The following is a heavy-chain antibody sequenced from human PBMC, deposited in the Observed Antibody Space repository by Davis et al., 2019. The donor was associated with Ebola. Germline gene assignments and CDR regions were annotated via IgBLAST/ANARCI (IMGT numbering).Heavy chain of an antibody. CDR2: LNPNSGNT. D-gene: IGHD2-8*01. V-gene: IGHV1-8*01. J-gene: IGHJ4*02. Sequence: ASVKVSCKTSGYTFTNYDINWVRQATGQGLEWMGWLNPNSGNTDSTHKFQGRLTMTKNISIGTAYMELSTLTSEDTAVYYCARRVYSKSGFDSWGQGTLVTVSS. CDR3: ARRVYSKSGFDS. CDR1: GYTFTNYD.